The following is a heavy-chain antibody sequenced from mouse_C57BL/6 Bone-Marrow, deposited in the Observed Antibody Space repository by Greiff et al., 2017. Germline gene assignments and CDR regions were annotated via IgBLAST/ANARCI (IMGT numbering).Heavy chain of an antibody. J-gene: IGHJ2*01. V-gene: IGHV14-4*01. CDR2: IDPENGDT. CDR3: TTVYYYGSSPYYFDY. CDR1: GFNIKDDY. D-gene: IGHD1-1*01. Sequence: EVKVEESGAELVRPGASVKLSCTASGFNIKDDYMHWVKQRPEQGLEWIGWIDPENGDTEYASKFQGKATITADTSSNTAYLQLSSLTSEDTAVYYCTTVYYYGSSPYYFDYWGQGTTLTVSS.